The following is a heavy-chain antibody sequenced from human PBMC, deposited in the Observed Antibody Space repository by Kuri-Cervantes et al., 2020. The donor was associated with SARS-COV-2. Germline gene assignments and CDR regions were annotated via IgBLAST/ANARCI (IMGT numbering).Heavy chain of an antibody. CDR3: AKDLYESGGYTWAY. D-gene: IGHD3-22*01. J-gene: IGHJ4*02. V-gene: IGHV3-23*03. CDR1: GFTFSNSD. Sequence: GESLKISCAASGFTFSNSDMNWVRQAPGKGLEWVSFIDNAASNTYYADFVKGRFTISRDSSTNMVSLQMNSLRGDDTAVYYCAKDLYESGGYTWAYWGQGTRVTVSS. CDR2: IDNAASNT.